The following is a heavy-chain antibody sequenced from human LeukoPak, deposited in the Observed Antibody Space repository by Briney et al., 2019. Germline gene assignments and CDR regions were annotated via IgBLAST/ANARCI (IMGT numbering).Heavy chain of an antibody. CDR3: AKPSWVSSADAVL. Sequence: GGSLRLSCAASGFTFSSYAVSWVRQAPARGLEWVSSLRGGGETFYADSVKGRFTLSRDESRNTVYLQMNNLRVEDTAVYFCAKPSWVSSADAVLWGQGTLVTVSS. D-gene: IGHD3-16*01. CDR2: LRGGGET. CDR1: GFTFSSYA. J-gene: IGHJ4*02. V-gene: IGHV3-23*01.